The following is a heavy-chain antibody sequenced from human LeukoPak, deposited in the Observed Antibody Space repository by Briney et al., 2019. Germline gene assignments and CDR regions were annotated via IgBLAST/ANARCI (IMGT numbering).Heavy chain of an antibody. D-gene: IGHD3-10*01. CDR2: ISWNSGSI. V-gene: IGHV3-9*01. J-gene: IGHJ4*02. CDR3: ASGEY. Sequence: GRSLRLSCAASGFTFVDYAMHWVRQAPGKGLEWVSGISWNSGSIGYADSVKGRFTISRDNAKNSLYLQMNSLRAEDTALYYCASGEYWGQGTLVTVSS. CDR1: GFTFVDYA.